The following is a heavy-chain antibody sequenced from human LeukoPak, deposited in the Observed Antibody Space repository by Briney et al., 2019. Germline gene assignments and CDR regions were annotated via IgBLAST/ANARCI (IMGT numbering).Heavy chain of an antibody. CDR1: GSTFSSYG. CDR2: IRGDGSKE. CDR3: AKEAGLFDA. V-gene: IGHV3-30*02. J-gene: IGHJ3*01. Sequence: PGGSLRLSCEASGSTFSSYGMHWVRQAPGKGLEWVAYIRGDGSKEYHADSVKGRFIISRDNSKKILYLQMNSLRRDDTAMYYCAKEAGLFDAWGQGTMVTVSS.